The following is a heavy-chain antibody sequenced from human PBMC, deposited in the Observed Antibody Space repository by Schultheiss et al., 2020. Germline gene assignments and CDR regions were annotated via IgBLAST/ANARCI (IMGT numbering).Heavy chain of an antibody. CDR2: INHSGST. J-gene: IGHJ4*02. V-gene: IGHV4-59*12. D-gene: IGHD4-17*01. CDR3: ARDSTVTGPDY. CDR1: GGSISSYY. Sequence: SETLSLTCTVSGGSISSYYWSWIRQPPGKGLEWIGEINHSGSTNYNPSLKSRVTISVDTSKNQFSLKLSSVTAADTAVYYCARDSTVTGPDYWGQGTLVTVSS.